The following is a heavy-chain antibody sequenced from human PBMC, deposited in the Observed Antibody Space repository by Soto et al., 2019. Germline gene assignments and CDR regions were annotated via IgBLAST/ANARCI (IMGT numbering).Heavy chain of an antibody. V-gene: IGHV1-69*02. D-gene: IGHD3-22*01. Sequence: SVKVSCKASGGTFSSYTISWVRQAPGQGLEWMGRIIPILGIANYAQKFQGRVTITADKSTSTAYMELSSLRSEDTAVYYCARGGEYYYDSSGSQDYWGQGTLVTSPQ. CDR1: GGTFSSYT. CDR2: IIPILGIA. J-gene: IGHJ4*02. CDR3: ARGGEYYYDSSGSQDY.